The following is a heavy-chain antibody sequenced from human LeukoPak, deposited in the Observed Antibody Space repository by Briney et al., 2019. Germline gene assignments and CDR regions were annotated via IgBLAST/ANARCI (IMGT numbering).Heavy chain of an antibody. Sequence: ASVKVSCKASGGTFSSYAISWVRQAPGQGLEWMGGIIPIFGTANYAQKFQGRVTITADESTSTAYMELRSLRFDDTAVYYCARPDGRGWDALDYWGQGTLVTVSS. CDR1: GGTFSSYA. CDR3: ARPDGRGWDALDY. J-gene: IGHJ4*02. D-gene: IGHD6-19*01. CDR2: IIPIFGTA. V-gene: IGHV1-69*13.